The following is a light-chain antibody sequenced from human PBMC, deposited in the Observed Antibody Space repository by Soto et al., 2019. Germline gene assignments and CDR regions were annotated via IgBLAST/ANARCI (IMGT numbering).Light chain of an antibody. CDR3: QQTNTFLPLT. CDR2: SAY. J-gene: IGKJ4*01. Sequence: DLQMTQSPSSVSASVGDRVTITRRASQAIRNWLGWYQQQPGKAPKLLISSAYTLQSGVPSRFSGGGSGTHFTLIISSLQPEDFATYYCQQTNTFLPLTFGGGTKVEIK. CDR1: QAIRNW. V-gene: IGKV1-12*01.